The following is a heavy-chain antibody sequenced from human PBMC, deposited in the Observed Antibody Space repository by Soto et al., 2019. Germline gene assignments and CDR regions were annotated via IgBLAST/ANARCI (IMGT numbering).Heavy chain of an antibody. J-gene: IGHJ6*02. CDR2: ISAYNGNT. CDR3: ARANDILTGYYKRSYYYYYGMDV. D-gene: IGHD3-9*01. Sequence: QVQLVQSGAEVKKPGASVKVSCKASGYTFTSYGISWVRQAPGQGLEWMGWISAYNGNTNYAQKRQGRVTMTTDTSTSTAYMELRSLRSDDTAVYYCARANDILTGYYKRSYYYYYGMDVWGQGTTVTVSS. V-gene: IGHV1-18*01. CDR1: GYTFTSYG.